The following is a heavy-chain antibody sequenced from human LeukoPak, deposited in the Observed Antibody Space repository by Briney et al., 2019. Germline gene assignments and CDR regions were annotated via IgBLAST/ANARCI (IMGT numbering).Heavy chain of an antibody. J-gene: IGHJ4*02. D-gene: IGHD3-10*01. CDR1: GFTFSSYS. CDR3: AKDPRPDPWFRER. Sequence: AGSLRLSCAASGFTFSSYSRSWVRQAPGKGLEWVSAISGSGGSSYYSYSVKGRFHISRANSKNTLYLQMSSLRAEDTAVYYCAKDPRPDPWFRERWGQGTLVTVSS. V-gene: IGHV3-23*01. CDR2: ISGSGGSS.